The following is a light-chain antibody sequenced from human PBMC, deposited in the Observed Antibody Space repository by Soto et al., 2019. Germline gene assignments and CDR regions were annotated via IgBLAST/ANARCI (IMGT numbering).Light chain of an antibody. V-gene: IGLV2-23*01. CDR2: EGS. Sequence: QSALTQPASVSGSPGQSITFSCTGTSSDVGSYNLVSWYQQHPGKAPKLRIYEGSKRPSGVSNRFSGSKSGNTASLTISGLQAEDEADYYCCSYAGSSTYVFGTGTKVTVL. CDR1: SSDVGSYNL. J-gene: IGLJ1*01. CDR3: CSYAGSSTYV.